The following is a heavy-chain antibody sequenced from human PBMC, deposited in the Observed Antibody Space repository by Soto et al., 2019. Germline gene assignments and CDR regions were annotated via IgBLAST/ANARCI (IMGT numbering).Heavy chain of an antibody. CDR1: GYSFTSYW. CDR3: ARRVATSCYSGCPSPLDAFDI. D-gene: IGHD2-2*01. Sequence: ESLKISCKGSGYSFTSYWIGWVRQMPGKGLEWMGIIYPGDSDTRYSPSFQGQVTISADKSISTAYLQWSSLKASDTAMYCCARRVATSCYSGCPSPLDAFDIWGQGTMVTISS. V-gene: IGHV5-51*01. CDR2: IYPGDSDT. J-gene: IGHJ3*02.